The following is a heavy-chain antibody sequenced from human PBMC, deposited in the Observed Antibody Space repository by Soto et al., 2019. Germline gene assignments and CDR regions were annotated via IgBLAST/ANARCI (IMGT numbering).Heavy chain of an antibody. V-gene: IGHV3-23*01. D-gene: IGHD3-3*01. CDR3: AKGESEGYDFWSGYYSYYGMDV. CDR1: GFTCSSYA. J-gene: IGHJ6*02. Sequence: GSMRLSCSASGFTCSSYAMSWVRQAPGKGLEWVSPISGSRGSTYYADSVKGRFTISRDNSKNTLYLQMNSLRAEDTAVYYCAKGESEGYDFWSGYYSYYGMDVWGQGTTVTVSS. CDR2: ISGSRGST.